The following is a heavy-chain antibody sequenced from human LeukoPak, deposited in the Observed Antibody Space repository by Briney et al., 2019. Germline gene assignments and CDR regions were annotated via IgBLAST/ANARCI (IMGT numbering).Heavy chain of an antibody. Sequence: GGSLRLSCAASGFTFSSYSMNWVRQAPGKGLEWVSYISSSSSTIYYADSVKGRFTISRDNAKNSLYLQMNSLRSEDTAVFYCAAWTDRGYNFWGQGTLVTVSS. V-gene: IGHV3-48*01. J-gene: IGHJ4*02. CDR3: AAWTDRGYNF. CDR2: ISSSSSTI. D-gene: IGHD5-24*01. CDR1: GFTFSSYS.